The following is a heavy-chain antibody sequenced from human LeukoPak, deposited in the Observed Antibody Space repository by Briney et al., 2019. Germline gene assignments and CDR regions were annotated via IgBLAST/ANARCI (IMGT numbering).Heavy chain of an antibody. Sequence: PSETLSLTCSVSGASINDYYWSWIRQPAGKGLEWIGRIYTTDSTKYNPSLESRVTMSLDTSKNQFSLRLSSVTAADTAVYYCARKSTTDWFDPWGQGTLVTVSS. CDR1: GASINDYY. CDR2: IYTTDST. CDR3: ARKSTTDWFDP. D-gene: IGHD5/OR15-5a*01. J-gene: IGHJ5*02. V-gene: IGHV4-4*07.